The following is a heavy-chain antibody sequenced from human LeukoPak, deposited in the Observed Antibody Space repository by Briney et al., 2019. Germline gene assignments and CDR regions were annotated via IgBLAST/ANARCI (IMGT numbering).Heavy chain of an antibody. J-gene: IGHJ4*02. Sequence: GGSLRLSCAASGFTFSSYGMHWVRQAPGKGLEWVAVIWYDGSNKYYADSVKGRFTISRDNSKNTLYLQMNSLRAEDTAVYYCARVTSLASFDYWGQGTLVTVSS. CDR3: ARVTSLASFDY. CDR1: GFTFSSYG. V-gene: IGHV3-33*01. CDR2: IWYDGSNK.